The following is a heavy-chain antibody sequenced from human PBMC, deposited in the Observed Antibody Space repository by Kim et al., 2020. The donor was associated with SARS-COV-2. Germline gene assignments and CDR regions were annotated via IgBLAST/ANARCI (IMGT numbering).Heavy chain of an antibody. CDR3: ARAHYDSSGYYYVSSEYFQH. V-gene: IGHV1-18*01. Sequence: ASVKVSCKASGYTFTSYGISWVRQAPGQGLEWMGWISAYNGNTNYAQKLQGRVTMTTDTSTSTAYMELRSLRSDDTAVYYCARAHYDSSGYYYVSSEYFQHWGQGTLVTVSS. CDR2: ISAYNGNT. D-gene: IGHD3-22*01. CDR1: GYTFTSYG. J-gene: IGHJ1*01.